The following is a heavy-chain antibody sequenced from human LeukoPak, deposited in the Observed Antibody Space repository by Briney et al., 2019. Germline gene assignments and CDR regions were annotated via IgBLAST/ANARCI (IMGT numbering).Heavy chain of an antibody. CDR3: ARDGVYSGYDYRGNWFDP. V-gene: IGHV4-39*07. D-gene: IGHD5-12*01. J-gene: IGHJ5*02. Sequence: SETLSLTCTVSGGSISSSSYYWGWIRQPPGKGLEWIGSIYYSGSTYYNPSLKSRVTISVDTSKNQFSLKLSSVTAADTAVYYCARDGVYSGYDYRGNWFDPWGQGTLVTVSS. CDR1: GGSISSSSYY. CDR2: IYYSGST.